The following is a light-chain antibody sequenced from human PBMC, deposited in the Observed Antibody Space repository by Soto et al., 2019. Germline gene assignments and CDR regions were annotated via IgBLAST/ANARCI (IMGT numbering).Light chain of an antibody. V-gene: IGKV3-20*01. CDR1: QSVSNNY. CDR3: QQYGSSPPIT. CDR2: GAS. Sequence: EIVLTQSPGTLSLSPWERATLSCRASQSVSNNYLAWYRQKPGQAPRLLIYGASNRATGIPDRFSGSGSGTDFTLTISRLEPEDFAVYYCQQYGSSPPITFGQGTRLEI. J-gene: IGKJ5*01.